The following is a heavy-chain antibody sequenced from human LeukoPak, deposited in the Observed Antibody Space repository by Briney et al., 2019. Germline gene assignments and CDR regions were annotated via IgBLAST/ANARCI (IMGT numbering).Heavy chain of an antibody. Sequence: SETLSLTCTVSGGSISSSSYYWGWIRQPPGKGLEWIGSICYSGSTYYNPSLKSRVTISVDTSKNQFSLKLSSVTAADTAVYYCARHGGGEDYDFWSGYSSRQFNFDYWGQGTLVTVSS. V-gene: IGHV4-39*01. D-gene: IGHD3-3*01. CDR1: GGSISSSSYY. J-gene: IGHJ4*02. CDR2: ICYSGST. CDR3: ARHGGGEDYDFWSGYSSRQFNFDY.